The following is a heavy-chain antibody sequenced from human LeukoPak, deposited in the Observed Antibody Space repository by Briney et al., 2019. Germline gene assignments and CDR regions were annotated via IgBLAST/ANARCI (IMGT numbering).Heavy chain of an antibody. CDR3: ARDPLEYPGGPRMATGGNPDI. D-gene: IGHD5-24*01. Sequence: GASVKLSCTASGATFTRYAISWGRQAPGLGLGWMGGFIPIFGTANSAQTFPGRVTITTYESTSTAYMELRSLKTEDTAVYYCARDPLEYPGGPRMATGGNPDIWGQGTMVTVSS. CDR1: GATFTRYA. CDR2: FIPIFGTA. V-gene: IGHV1-69*05. J-gene: IGHJ3*02.